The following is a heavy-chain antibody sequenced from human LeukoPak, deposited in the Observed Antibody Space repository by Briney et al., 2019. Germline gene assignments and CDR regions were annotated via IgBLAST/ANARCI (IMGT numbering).Heavy chain of an antibody. CDR1: GFTFSSYG. CDR3: ARAYSNYLYYYGMDV. Sequence: GGSLRLSCAASGFTFSSYGMHWVRQAPGKGLEWVAVISYDGSNKYYADSVKGRFTISRDNSKNTLYLQMNSLRAEDTAVYYCARAYSNYLYYYGMDVWGQGTTVTVSS. D-gene: IGHD4-11*01. V-gene: IGHV3-30*03. CDR2: ISYDGSNK. J-gene: IGHJ6*02.